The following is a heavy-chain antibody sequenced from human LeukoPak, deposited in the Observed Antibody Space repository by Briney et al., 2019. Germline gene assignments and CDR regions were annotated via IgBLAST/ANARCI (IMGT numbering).Heavy chain of an antibody. J-gene: IGHJ6*03. Sequence: SGGSLRLSCAASGFTFSSYSMNWVRQAPGKGLEWVSSISSSGYIYYADSVKGRFTISRDNAKNSLYLQMNSLRAEDTAVYYCARDLHCSSTSCHYYYYYMDVWGKGTTVTVSS. V-gene: IGHV3-21*01. CDR1: GFTFSSYS. CDR2: ISSSGYI. D-gene: IGHD2-2*01. CDR3: ARDLHCSSTSCHYYYYYMDV.